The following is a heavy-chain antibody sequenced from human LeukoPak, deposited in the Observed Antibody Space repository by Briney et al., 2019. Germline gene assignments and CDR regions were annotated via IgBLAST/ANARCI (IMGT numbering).Heavy chain of an antibody. Sequence: GGSLRLSCAASGFTFTSYWMSWVRQAPGKGLEWVANIDQDGSEKYYVDSVKGRFTISGDNAKNSLYLQMNSLRAEDRAVYYCARDRATEAASKVFDHWGQGTLSPSPQ. CDR3: ARDRATEAASKVFDH. V-gene: IGHV3-7*01. CDR2: IDQDGSEK. CDR1: GFTFTSYW. J-gene: IGHJ4*02. D-gene: IGHD6-19*01.